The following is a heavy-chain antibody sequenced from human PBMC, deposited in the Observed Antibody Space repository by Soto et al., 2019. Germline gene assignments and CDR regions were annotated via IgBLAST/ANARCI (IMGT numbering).Heavy chain of an antibody. Sequence: QVQLVQSGAEVKKPGASVKVSCKASGYTFTSYDINWVRQATGQGLEWMGWMNPNSGNTGYAQKFQGRVTGTRNTSISTAYMELSSLRSEDTAVYYCARAGRIAARRGGAGGMDVWGQGTTVTVSS. D-gene: IGHD6-6*01. V-gene: IGHV1-8*01. J-gene: IGHJ6*02. CDR2: MNPNSGNT. CDR1: GYTFTSYD. CDR3: ARAGRIAARRGGAGGMDV.